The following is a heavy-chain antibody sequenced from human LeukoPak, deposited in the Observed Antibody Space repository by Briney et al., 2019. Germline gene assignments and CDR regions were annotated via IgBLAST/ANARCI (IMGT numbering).Heavy chain of an antibody. CDR1: GFTFSSYW. CDR3: ARVGPEYSYGY. J-gene: IGHJ4*02. V-gene: IGHV3-23*01. CDR2: ISGSGGST. D-gene: IGHD5-18*01. Sequence: GGSLRLSCAASGFTFSSYWMSWVRQAPGKGLEWVSAISGSGGSTYYTDSVKGRFTISRDNSKNTLYLQMNSLRAEDTAVYYCARVGPEYSYGYWGQGTLVTVSS.